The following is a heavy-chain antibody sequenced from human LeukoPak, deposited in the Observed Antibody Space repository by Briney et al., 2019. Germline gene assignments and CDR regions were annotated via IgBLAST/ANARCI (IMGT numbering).Heavy chain of an antibody. J-gene: IGHJ4*02. D-gene: IGHD5-18*01. CDR1: GYSISSGYY. CDR2: IYHNGNT. V-gene: IGHV4-38-2*01. Sequence: PSETPSLTCDVSGYSISSGYYWGWIRQPPGKGLKWIGTIYHNGNTYYNPSLNSRATISVDTSRNQFSLELSSVTAADTAVFYCARARYNYGDSDYWGQGTLVTVSS. CDR3: ARARYNYGDSDY.